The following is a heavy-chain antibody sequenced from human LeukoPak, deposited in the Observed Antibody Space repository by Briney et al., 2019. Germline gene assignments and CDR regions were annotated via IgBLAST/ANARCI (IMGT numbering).Heavy chain of an antibody. D-gene: IGHD6-13*01. CDR2: ISITEGT. V-gene: IGHV4-4*07. CDR1: GASVNSHL. Sequence: SETLPLTCTVSGASVNSHLWSWIRQSAGKGLDWIGRISITEGTNYNPSFKSRVTMSVDTSKNQFSLRLTSMAAADTAVYYCARLRRDTSSWYADDSWGQGTLVTVSS. J-gene: IGHJ4*02. CDR3: ARLRRDTSSWYADDS.